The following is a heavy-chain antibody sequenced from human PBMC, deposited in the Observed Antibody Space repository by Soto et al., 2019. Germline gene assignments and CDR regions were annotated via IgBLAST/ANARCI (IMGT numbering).Heavy chain of an antibody. V-gene: IGHV1-18*01. CDR3: ARAPLLWFGELSYYFDY. D-gene: IGHD3-10*01. CDR1: GGTFSSYT. J-gene: IGHJ4*02. CDR2: ISANNGNT. Sequence: ASVKVSCKASGGTFSSYTISWVRQAPGQGLEWMGWISANNGNTNYAQKLQGRVTMTTDTSTSTAYMELRSLRSDDTAVYYCARAPLLWFGELSYYFDYWGQGTLVTVSS.